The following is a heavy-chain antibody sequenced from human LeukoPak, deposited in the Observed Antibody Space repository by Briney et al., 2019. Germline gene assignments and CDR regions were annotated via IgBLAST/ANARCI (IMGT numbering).Heavy chain of an antibody. D-gene: IGHD2-15*01. Sequence: PSQTLSLTCTVSGGSISSGDYYWSWIRQPPGKGLEWFGYIYYSGSTYYNPSLKSRVTISVDTSKNQFSLKLSSVTAADTAVYYCARECDCSGGSCYHNWFDPWGQGTLVTVSS. CDR1: GGSISSGDYY. CDR2: IYYSGST. CDR3: ARECDCSGGSCYHNWFDP. J-gene: IGHJ5*02. V-gene: IGHV4-30-4*01.